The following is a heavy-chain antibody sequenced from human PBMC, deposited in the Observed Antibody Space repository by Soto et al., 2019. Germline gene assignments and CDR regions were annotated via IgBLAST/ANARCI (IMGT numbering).Heavy chain of an antibody. CDR3: SGAESPDTAYFSLY. CDR1: GDRVSSYSAA. J-gene: IGHJ4*02. Sequence: SQTLSLTCAISGDRVSSYSAAWNWIRQSPSGGLEWLGRTYYRSRFFSDYAESVKSRIIINPDTSKNQFSLQLKSVTPEDSAVYYCSGAESPDTAYFSLYWGQGTPVTVSS. D-gene: IGHD1-26*01. V-gene: IGHV6-1*01. CDR2: TYYRSRFFS.